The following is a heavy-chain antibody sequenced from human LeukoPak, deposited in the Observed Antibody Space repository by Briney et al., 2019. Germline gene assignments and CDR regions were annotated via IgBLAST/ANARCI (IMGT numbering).Heavy chain of an antibody. V-gene: IGHV4-61*08. CDR2: IYYSGST. CDR3: ARADWGLEDAFDI. J-gene: IGHJ3*02. Sequence: PSQTLSLTCTVSGGSISSGGYYWSWIRQLPGKGLEWIGYIYYSGSTNYNPSLKSRVTISVDTSKNQFSLKLSSVTAADTAVYYCARADWGLEDAFDIWGQGTMVTVSS. CDR1: GGSISSGGYY. D-gene: IGHD7-27*01.